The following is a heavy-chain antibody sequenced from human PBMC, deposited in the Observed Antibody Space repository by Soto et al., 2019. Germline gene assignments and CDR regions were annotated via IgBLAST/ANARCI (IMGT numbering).Heavy chain of an antibody. D-gene: IGHD6-19*01. J-gene: IGHJ4*02. V-gene: IGHV4-34*01. CDR1: CGSFSGYY. CDR2: INHSGST. Sequence: PSETLSLTFAVYCGSFSGYYWSWIRQPPGKGLEWIGEINHSGSTNYNPSLKSRVTISVDTSKNQFSLKLSSVTAADTAVYYCARGLGIAVAGTAVQAGDFDYWGQGTLVTVSS. CDR3: ARGLGIAVAGTAVQAGDFDY.